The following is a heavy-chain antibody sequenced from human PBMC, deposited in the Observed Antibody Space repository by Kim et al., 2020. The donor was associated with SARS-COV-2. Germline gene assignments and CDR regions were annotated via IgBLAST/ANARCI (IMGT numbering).Heavy chain of an antibody. CDR3: AKGLWFGELSWFDP. CDR1: GFTFSDYG. V-gene: IGHV3-30*18. J-gene: IGHJ5*02. D-gene: IGHD3-10*01. CDR2: ISYDGTTI. Sequence: GGSLRLSCAASGFTFSDYGMYWVRQVPGKGLDWVALISYDGTTIYYADSVKGRFTISRDNSNNTLFLQMNSLRAEDTALYFCAKGLWFGELSWFDPWGQRTLVTVSS.